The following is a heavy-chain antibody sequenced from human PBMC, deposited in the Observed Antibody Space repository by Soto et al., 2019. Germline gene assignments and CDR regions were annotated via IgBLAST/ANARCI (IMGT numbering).Heavy chain of an antibody. D-gene: IGHD4-17*01. V-gene: IGHV3-23*01. J-gene: IGHJ4*02. CDR2: ISGSGGTTYT. CDR1: GFTFSSYA. CDR3: AKGRDYGGNYRDY. Sequence: EVQLLESGGGLVQPGGSLRLTCAASGFTFSSYAMRWVRQAPGKGLGWVSAISGSGGTTYTYYADSVKGRFTISIDNSQNTLYLHMNSLRAEDTAVYYCAKGRDYGGNYRDYWGQGTLVTVSS.